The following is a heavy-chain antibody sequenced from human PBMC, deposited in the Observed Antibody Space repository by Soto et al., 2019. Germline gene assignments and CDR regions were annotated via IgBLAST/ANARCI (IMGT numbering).Heavy chain of an antibody. CDR3: AKGSQYDILTAYHAFDS. CDR1: GYTFTSYA. Sequence: ASVKVSCKASGYTFTSYAMHWVRQAPGQRLEWMGWINAGNGNTKYSQKFQGRVTITRDTSASTAYMELSSLRSEDTAVYYCAKGSQYDILTAYHAFDSWGQGTLVTVSS. D-gene: IGHD3-9*01. CDR2: INAGNGNT. J-gene: IGHJ4*02. V-gene: IGHV1-3*01.